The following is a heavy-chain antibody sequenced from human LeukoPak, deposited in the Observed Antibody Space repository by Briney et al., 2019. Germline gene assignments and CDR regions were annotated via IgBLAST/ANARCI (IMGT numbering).Heavy chain of an antibody. CDR3: ARRYDFWSGYLGGWV. CDR2: IYYSGST. D-gene: IGHD3-3*01. Sequence: SETLSLTCAVSGGSISSSSYYWGWIRQPPGKGLEWIGSIYYSGSTYYNPSLKSRVTISVDTSKNQFSLKLSSETAADTAVYYCARRYDFWSGYLGGWVWGQGTLVTVSS. V-gene: IGHV4-39*01. J-gene: IGHJ4*02. CDR1: GGSISSSSYY.